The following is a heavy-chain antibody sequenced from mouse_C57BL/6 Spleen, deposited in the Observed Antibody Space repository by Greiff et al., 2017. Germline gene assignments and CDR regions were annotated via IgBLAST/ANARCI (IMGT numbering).Heavy chain of an antibody. CDR2: INPYNGDT. CDR3: ARGGNYWYFDV. CDR1: GYSFTGYF. J-gene: IGHJ1*03. V-gene: IGHV1-20*01. Sequence: VQLQQSGPELVKPGDSVKISCKASGYSFTGYFMNWVMQSHGKSLEWIGRINPYNGDTFYNQKFKGKATLTVDKSSSTAHMELRSLTSADSAVYYCARGGNYWYFDVWGTGTTVTVSS. D-gene: IGHD2-1*01.